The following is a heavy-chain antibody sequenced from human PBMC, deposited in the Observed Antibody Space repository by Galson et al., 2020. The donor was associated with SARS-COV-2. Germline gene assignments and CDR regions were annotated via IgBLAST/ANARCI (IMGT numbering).Heavy chain of an antibody. CDR1: GGSISSYY. CDR3: ARHIWLDTFDY. D-gene: IGHD5-18*01. Sequence: SETLSLTCTVSGGSISSYYWSWIRQPPGKGLEWIGYIYYSGSTNYNPSLKSRVTISVDTSKNQFSLKLSSVTAADTAVYYCARHIWLDTFDYGGQGTLVTVSS. J-gene: IGHJ4*02. CDR2: IYYSGST. V-gene: IGHV4-59*08.